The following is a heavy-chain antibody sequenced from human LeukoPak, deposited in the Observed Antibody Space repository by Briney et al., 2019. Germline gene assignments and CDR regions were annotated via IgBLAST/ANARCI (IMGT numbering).Heavy chain of an antibody. V-gene: IGHV3-9*01. CDR2: ISWNSGSI. CDR1: GFTFDDYA. J-gene: IGHJ4*02. CDR3: AIQVGATLGTDY. Sequence: GGSLRLSCAASGFTFDDYAMHWVRQAPGKGLEWVSGISWNSGSIGYADSVKGRFTISRDNAKNSLYLQMNSLRAEDTALYYCAIQVGATLGTDYWGQGTLVAVSS. D-gene: IGHD1-26*01.